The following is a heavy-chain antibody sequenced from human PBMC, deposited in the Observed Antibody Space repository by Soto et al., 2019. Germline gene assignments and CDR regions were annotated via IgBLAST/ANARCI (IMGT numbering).Heavy chain of an antibody. V-gene: IGHV3-23*01. D-gene: IGHD3-10*01. J-gene: IGHJ4*02. Sequence: GVSLRLSCAASGFIFSSYPMSWVRQAPGKGLEWVSVISGSGDVTYYADSVKGRFTISRDNSKNTLYLQVNSLKDEDTAVYYCAKDYYTSGIFHFDYWGQGTLVTVSS. CDR3: AKDYYTSGIFHFDY. CDR1: GFIFSSYP. CDR2: ISGSGDVT.